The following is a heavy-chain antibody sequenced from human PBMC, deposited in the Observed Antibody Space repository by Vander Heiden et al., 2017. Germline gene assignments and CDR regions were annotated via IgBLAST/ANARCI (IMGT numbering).Heavy chain of an antibody. CDR3: ARGAISSRNGFDI. V-gene: IGHV1-18*01. Sequence: QVQLDPDGAEVKHPGATVKVYCQASGYTFTINDISWGRKAPGQGLDWMGWISPYNGNTNDAQSLQGRVTMTTDTSTNTVYMELRSLRSDDTAVYYCARGAISSRNGFDIWGQGTMVIVSS. CDR2: ISPYNGNT. CDR1: GYTFTIND. J-gene: IGHJ3*02.